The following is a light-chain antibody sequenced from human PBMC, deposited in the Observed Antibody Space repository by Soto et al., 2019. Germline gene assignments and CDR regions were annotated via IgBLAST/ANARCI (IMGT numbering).Light chain of an antibody. CDR3: QQSYSTPLT. J-gene: IGKJ4*01. CDR2: AAS. CDR1: QNINRY. V-gene: IGKV1-39*01. Sequence: EIQMTQSPISLSASVGDRVTITCRASQNINRYLNWYQQKPGKAPKLLIYAASSLQSGVPSRFSGGGSGTDFALTIGGLQPEDFATYYCQQSYSTPLTFGGGTKVEIK.